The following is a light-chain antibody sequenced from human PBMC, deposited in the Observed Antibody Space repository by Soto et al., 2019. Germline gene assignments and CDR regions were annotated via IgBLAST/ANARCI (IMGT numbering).Light chain of an antibody. CDR1: SSDVGGYNY. Sequence: QSLLTQPPSASGSPGQSFTISCTGTSSDVGGYNYVSWYQQHPGKAPKLMIYEVSRRTSGVPGRCSGSQSGNTASMTVSGLKADEEADYYCSTSAGRNNYVFGTGTKVTVL. CDR2: EVS. V-gene: IGLV2-8*01. J-gene: IGLJ1*01. CDR3: STSAGRNNYV.